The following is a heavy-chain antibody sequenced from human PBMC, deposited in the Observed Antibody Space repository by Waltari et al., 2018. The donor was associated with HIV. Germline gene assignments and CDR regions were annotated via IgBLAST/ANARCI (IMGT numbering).Heavy chain of an antibody. CDR1: GYAFTDYD. Sequence: QVQLVQYGAEVRKPGASVKVSCKTSGYAFTDYDINWVRRAAGQGLEWMGWLSPKSGKTSSGHRFKDRVTMTRNASTSTLFLELSGLEPQDTAVYYCTNGLPGAIFGDHCVHGTQFTVSS. V-gene: IGHV1-8*01. D-gene: IGHD3-3*01. CDR3: TNGLPGAIFGDH. J-gene: IGHJ5*02. CDR2: LSPKSGKT.